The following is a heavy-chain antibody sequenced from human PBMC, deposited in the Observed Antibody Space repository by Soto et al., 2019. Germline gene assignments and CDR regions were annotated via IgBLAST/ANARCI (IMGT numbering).Heavy chain of an antibody. CDR2: ISYDGSNK. J-gene: IGHJ6*03. D-gene: IGHD3-10*01. Sequence: QVQLVESGGGVVQPGRSLRLSCAASGFTFSSYGMHWVRQAPGKGLEWVAVISYDGSNKYYADSVKGRFTISRDNSKNTLYLQMNSLRAEDTAVYYCACTMVRGVIGFMDVWGKGTTVTVSS. V-gene: IGHV3-30*03. CDR3: ACTMVRGVIGFMDV. CDR1: GFTFSSYG.